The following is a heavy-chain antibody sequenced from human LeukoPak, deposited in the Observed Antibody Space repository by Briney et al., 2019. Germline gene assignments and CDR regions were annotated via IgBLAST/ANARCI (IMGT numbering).Heavy chain of an antibody. D-gene: IGHD6-13*01. Sequence: MSWVRQAPGQGLEWMGWISAYNGNTNYAQKFQGRVTMTRDTSISTAYMELSRLRSDDTAVYYCARGYSSSWTSDYWGQGTLVTVSS. V-gene: IGHV1-2*02. CDR2: ISAYNGNT. CDR3: ARGYSSSWTSDY. J-gene: IGHJ4*02.